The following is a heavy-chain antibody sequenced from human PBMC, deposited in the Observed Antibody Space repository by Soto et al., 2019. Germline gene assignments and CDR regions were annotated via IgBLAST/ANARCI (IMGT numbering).Heavy chain of an antibody. V-gene: IGHV1-3*05. CDR3: ARGDWWLFDY. J-gene: IGHJ4*02. CDR2: INAGNGNT. Sequence: QVQLVQSGAEEKKPGASVQVSCKASGYTFTSYAIHWVRQAPGQRLEWMGWINAGNGNTKYSQKFQGRVTITRDTSASTAYMVLSSLKSEDTAVYYCARGDWWLFDYWGQGTLVTVSS. D-gene: IGHD2-8*02. CDR1: GYTFTSYA.